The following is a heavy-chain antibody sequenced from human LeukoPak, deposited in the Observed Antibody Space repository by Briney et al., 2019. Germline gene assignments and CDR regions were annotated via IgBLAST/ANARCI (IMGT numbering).Heavy chain of an antibody. V-gene: IGHV3-21*01. J-gene: IGHJ6*04. CDR3: ARDLYCSSTSCYVSYYYYYGMDV. CDR1: GFTFSSYS. Sequence: GGSLRLSCAASGFTFSSYSMNWVRQAPGKGLESVSSISSSSSYIYYADSVNGRFTISRDNAKNSLYLQMNSLRAEDTAVYYCARDLYCSSTSCYVSYYYYYGMDVWGKGTTVTVSS. CDR2: ISSSSSYI. D-gene: IGHD2-2*01.